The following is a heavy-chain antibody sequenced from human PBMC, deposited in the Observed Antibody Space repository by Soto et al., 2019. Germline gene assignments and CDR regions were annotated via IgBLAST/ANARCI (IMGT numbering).Heavy chain of an antibody. CDR1: GFTFSSYW. CDR3: ARAGSWYGHSYYYYGMDV. Sequence: HPGGSLRLSCAASGFTFSSYWMSWVRQAPGKGLEWVANIKQDGSEKDYVDSVKGRFTISRDNAKNSLYLQMNSLRAEDTAVYYCARAGSWYGHSYYYYGMDVWGQGTTVTVSS. V-gene: IGHV3-7*01. D-gene: IGHD6-13*01. CDR2: IKQDGSEK. J-gene: IGHJ6*02.